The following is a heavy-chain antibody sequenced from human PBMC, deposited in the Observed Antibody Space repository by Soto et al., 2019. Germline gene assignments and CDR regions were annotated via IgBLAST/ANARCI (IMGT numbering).Heavy chain of an antibody. D-gene: IGHD3-16*02. CDR2: IYYSGST. V-gene: IGHV4-31*03. CDR1: GGSISSGGYY. J-gene: IGHJ6*02. CDR3: ARGRKAFGGVIASRYGMDV. Sequence: QVQLQESGPGLVKPSQTLSLTCTVSGGSISSGGYYWSWIRQHPGKGLEWIGYIYYSGSTYYNPSLKSRVTISVDTSKNQFSLKLSSVTAADTAVYYCARGRKAFGGVIASRYGMDVWGQGTTVTVSS.